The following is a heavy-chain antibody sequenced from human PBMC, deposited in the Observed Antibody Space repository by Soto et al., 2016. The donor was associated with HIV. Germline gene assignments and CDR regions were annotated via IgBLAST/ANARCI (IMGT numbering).Heavy chain of an antibody. CDR1: DDSISSGRYN. CDR3: ARPKGYYSSGVTHHWFDP. CDR2: IFYSGNT. D-gene: IGHD3-10*01. V-gene: IGHV4-39*01. Sequence: QLQLQESGPGLVKPSETLSLTCTVSDDSISSGRYNWGWIRQPPGKGLEWIGNIFYSGNTYYKSSLKSRVTMSVDRSKNQFSLRLNSVTAADTAVYYCARPKGYYSSGVTHHWFDPWGQGTLVTVSS. J-gene: IGHJ5*02.